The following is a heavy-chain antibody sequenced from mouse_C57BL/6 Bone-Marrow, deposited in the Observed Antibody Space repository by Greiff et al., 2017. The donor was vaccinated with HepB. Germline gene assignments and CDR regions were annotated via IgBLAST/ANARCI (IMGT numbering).Heavy chain of an antibody. D-gene: IGHD2-4*01. J-gene: IGHJ3*01. CDR3: ARSKDYDEAWFAY. CDR1: GYTFTSYW. Sequence: QVQLQQPGAELVKPGASVKLSCKASGYTFTSYWMHWVKQRPGQGLEWIGMIDPNSGGTKYNEKFKSKATLTVDKPSSTAYMQLSSLTSEDSAVYYCARSKDYDEAWFAYWGQGTLVTVSA. CDR2: IDPNSGGT. V-gene: IGHV1-64*01.